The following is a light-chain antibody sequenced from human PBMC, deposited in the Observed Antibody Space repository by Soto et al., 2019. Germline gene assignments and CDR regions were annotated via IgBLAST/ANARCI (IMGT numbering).Light chain of an antibody. CDR2: AAS. CDR1: QGISAW. CDR3: QQGSTTPIT. J-gene: IGKJ5*01. Sequence: DIQMTQSPSSVSASVGDRVTITCRASQGISAWLAWYQQKPGKAPKLLIYAASSLQSGVPSRFNASGSGTDFTLSISSLQPEDFSTYYCQQGSTTPITFGLRTRLEIK. V-gene: IGKV1-12*01.